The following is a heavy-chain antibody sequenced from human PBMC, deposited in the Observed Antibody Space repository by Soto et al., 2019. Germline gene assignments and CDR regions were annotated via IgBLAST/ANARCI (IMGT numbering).Heavy chain of an antibody. CDR1: GFTFSSYS. CDR3: ARARGYYDFWSGHTYGMDV. V-gene: IGHV3-21*01. Sequence: GGSLRLSCAASGFTFSSYSMNWVRQAPGKGLEWVSSISSSSSYIYYADSVKGRFTISRDNAKNSLYLQMNSLRAEDTAVYYCARARGYYDFWSGHTYGMDVWGQGTTVTAP. CDR2: ISSSSSYI. D-gene: IGHD3-3*01. J-gene: IGHJ6*02.